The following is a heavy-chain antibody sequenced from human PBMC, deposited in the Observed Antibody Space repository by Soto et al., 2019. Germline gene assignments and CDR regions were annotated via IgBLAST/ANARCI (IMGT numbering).Heavy chain of an antibody. CDR2: VDSSGTYT. D-gene: IGHD3-3*02. CDR1: GFTFGGFG. Sequence: EVQLMESGGNLVQPGGSLRLSCAASGFTFGGFGMYWVRQAPGKGLEFVSAVDSSGTYTYYADYVKGRFTISRDNSKNTRYLQMGSLRTEDMAIYYYARSLAEIGHKWLDPWGQGTLVTVSS. CDR3: ARSLAEIGHKWLDP. V-gene: IGHV3-64*07. J-gene: IGHJ5*02.